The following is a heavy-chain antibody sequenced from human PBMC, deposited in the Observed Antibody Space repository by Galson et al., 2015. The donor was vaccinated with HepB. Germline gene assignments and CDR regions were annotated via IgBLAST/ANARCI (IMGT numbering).Heavy chain of an antibody. CDR2: ISSSGSTI. Sequence: SLRLSCAASGFTFSSYGMNWVRQAPGKGLEWVSYISSSGSTIYYADSVKGRFTISRDNAKNSLYLQMNSLRAEDTAVYYCAIIVAVAGMDAFDIWGQGTMVTVSS. J-gene: IGHJ3*02. CDR1: GFTFSSYG. D-gene: IGHD6-19*01. CDR3: AIIVAVAGMDAFDI. V-gene: IGHV3-48*03.